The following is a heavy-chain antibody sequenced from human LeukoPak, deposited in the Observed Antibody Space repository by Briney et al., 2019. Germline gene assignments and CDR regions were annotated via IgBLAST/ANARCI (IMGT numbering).Heavy chain of an antibody. CDR1: GFTFSSYA. D-gene: IGHD2-8*01. Sequence: PGGSLRLSCAASGFTFSSYAMSWVRQAPEKGLEWVSAISGSGGSTYYADSVKGRFTISRDNSKNTLYLQMNSLRAEDTAVYYCAKSPPVGYCTNGVCPDYWGQGTLVTVSS. V-gene: IGHV3-23*01. CDR3: AKSPPVGYCTNGVCPDY. CDR2: ISGSGGST. J-gene: IGHJ4*02.